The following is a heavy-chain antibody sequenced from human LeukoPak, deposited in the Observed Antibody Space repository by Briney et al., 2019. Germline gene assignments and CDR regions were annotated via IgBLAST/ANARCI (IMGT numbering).Heavy chain of an antibody. CDR3: AKGTERYREVSSFDF. J-gene: IGHJ4*02. V-gene: IGHV3-33*06. D-gene: IGHD3-10*01. Sequence: PGGSLRLSCAASGFTFSSCGMHWVRQAAGEGLEWVGAIWYDASNSYHTDSVKGGFTISRDNSKNTLYLQMNSLRAEDSAAYYCAKGTERYREVSSFDFWGQGTLVTVSS. CDR2: IWYDASNS. CDR1: GFTFSSCG.